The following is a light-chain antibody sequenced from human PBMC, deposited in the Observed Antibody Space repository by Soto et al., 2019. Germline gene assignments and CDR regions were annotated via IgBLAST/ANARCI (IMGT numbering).Light chain of an antibody. CDR1: QSISSW. CDR2: KAS. J-gene: IGKJ1*01. Sequence: STLSASVGDRVTITCRASQSISSWLAWYQQKPGKAPKLLIYKASSLESGVPSRFSGSGSGTEFTLTISSLQPDDFATYYCQQYNSYPWTFGQGTKVDIK. V-gene: IGKV1-5*03. CDR3: QQYNSYPWT.